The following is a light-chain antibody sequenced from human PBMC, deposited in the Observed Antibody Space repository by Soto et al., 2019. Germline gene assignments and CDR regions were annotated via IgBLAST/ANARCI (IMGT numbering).Light chain of an antibody. V-gene: IGKV3-20*01. CDR1: QSVSSSN. CDR2: GAS. Sequence: EIVLTQSPGTLSLSAGERATLSCRASQSVSSSNLAWYQQKPGQAHRLLIYGASSSATGIPDRFSGGGSGTDFTLTISRLEPEDFAVYYCQQYGNSPRTFGQGTEVEIK. CDR3: QQYGNSPRT. J-gene: IGKJ1*01.